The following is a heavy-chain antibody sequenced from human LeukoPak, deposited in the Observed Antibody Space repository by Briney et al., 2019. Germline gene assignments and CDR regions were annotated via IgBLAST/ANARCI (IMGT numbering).Heavy chain of an antibody. J-gene: IGHJ4*02. V-gene: IGHV1-46*01. CDR2: INPSGGST. CDR1: GYPFTTYY. CDR3: ATIEY. Sequence: ASVKVSCKASGYPFTTYYILWVRQAPGQGLEWMGIINPSGGSTNYAQKFQGRVTMTRDTSTSTLYMELSSLRPEDTALYYCATIEYWGQGTLVTVSS.